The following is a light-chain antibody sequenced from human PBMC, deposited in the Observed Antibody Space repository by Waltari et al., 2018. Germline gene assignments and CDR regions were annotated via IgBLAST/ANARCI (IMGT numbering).Light chain of an antibody. Sequence: DVVMTQSPLSLPVTLGQPASISCKSSQSLVHSDGNTYLAWFHQRPGQSPRRLIYKVSNLGSGVPDRISASGSGTDFTLKISRVEAEDVGVYYCMQGTHWPLTFGGGTKVEIK. CDR1: QSLVHSDGNTY. CDR3: MQGTHWPLT. V-gene: IGKV2-30*02. J-gene: IGKJ4*01. CDR2: KVS.